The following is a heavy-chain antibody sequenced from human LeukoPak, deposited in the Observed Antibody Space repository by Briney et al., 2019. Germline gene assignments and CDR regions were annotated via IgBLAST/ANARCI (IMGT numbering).Heavy chain of an antibody. Sequence: GESLKISCKGSGYTFTSYWIAWVRQMPGKGLEWMGIIYPSDSDTRYSPSFQGQVTISADKSISTAYLQWSNLKASDTAMYYCARTPYYGSGSFPFDYWGQGTLVTVSS. J-gene: IGHJ4*02. CDR2: IYPSDSDT. V-gene: IGHV5-51*01. D-gene: IGHD3-10*01. CDR3: ARTPYYGSGSFPFDY. CDR1: GYTFTSYW.